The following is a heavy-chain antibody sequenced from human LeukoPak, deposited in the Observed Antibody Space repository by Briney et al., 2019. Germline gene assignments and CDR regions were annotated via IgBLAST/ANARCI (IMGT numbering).Heavy chain of an antibody. D-gene: IGHD3-10*01. V-gene: IGHV3-21*01. J-gene: IGHJ4*02. CDR2: ISGSTYYI. CDR1: GFAFSSYT. Sequence: GGSPRLSCVASGFAFSSYTINWVRQTPGKGLEWVSSISGSTYYIYYADSVRGRFTISRDNAENSVYLQMNSLRVEDTAMYYCVSSLHGFSYGPGYWGQGTLVIVSS. CDR3: VSSLHGFSYGPGY.